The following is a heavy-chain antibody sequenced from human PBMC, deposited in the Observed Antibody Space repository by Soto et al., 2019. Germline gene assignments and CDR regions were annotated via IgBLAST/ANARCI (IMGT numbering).Heavy chain of an antibody. CDR1: GFTFSSYG. J-gene: IGHJ4*02. CDR2: ISYDGSNK. V-gene: IGHV3-30*18. CDR3: AKAEEGAYSSSSYFDY. Sequence: QVQLVESGGGVVQPGRSLRLSCAASGFTFSSYGMHWVRQAPGKGLEWVAVISYDGSNKYYADSVKGRFTISRDNSKNTLYLQMNSLRAEDTAVYYFAKAEEGAYSSSSYFDYWGQGTLVTVSS. D-gene: IGHD6-6*01.